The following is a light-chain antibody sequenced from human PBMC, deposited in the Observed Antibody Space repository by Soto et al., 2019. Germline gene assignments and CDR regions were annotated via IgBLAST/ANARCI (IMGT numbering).Light chain of an antibody. CDR1: QSVRSSF. J-gene: IGKJ5*01. V-gene: IGKV3-20*01. CDR3: QQYATSPFT. CDR2: GSS. Sequence: EIVLTQSPGTLSLSAGERATLSCRASQSVRSSFIAWYQQKPGQAPRLLIYGSSSRPTGIPDRFSGSGSGTAFTITISGLEPEDFAVYHCQQYATSPFTFGQGTRLEIK.